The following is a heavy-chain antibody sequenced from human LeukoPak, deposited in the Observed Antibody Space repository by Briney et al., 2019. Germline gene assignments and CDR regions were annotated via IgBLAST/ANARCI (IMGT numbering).Heavy chain of an antibody. V-gene: IGHV3-13*01. CDR3: AKDFNPRYSSGWFFDY. J-gene: IGHJ4*02. CDR1: GFTFSSYD. D-gene: IGHD6-19*01. CDR2: IGTAGDT. Sequence: PGGSLGLSCAASGFTFSSYDMHWVRQATGKGLEWVSAIGTAGDTYYPGSVKGRFTISRENAKNSLYLQMNSLRAEDTAVYYCAKDFNPRYSSGWFFDYWGQGTLVTVSS.